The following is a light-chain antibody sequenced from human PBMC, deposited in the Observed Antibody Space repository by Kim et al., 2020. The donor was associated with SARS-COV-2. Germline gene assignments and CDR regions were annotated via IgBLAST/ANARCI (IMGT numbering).Light chain of an antibody. CDR2: YDS. CDR3: QVWDSSSDHRV. J-gene: IGLJ3*02. CDR1: NIGSKS. V-gene: IGLV3-21*04. Sequence: APGKTARITCRGNNIGSKSVHWCQQKPGQAPVLVIYYDSARPSGIPERFSGSNSGNTATLTISRVEAGDEADYYCQVWDSSSDHRVFGGGTQLTVL.